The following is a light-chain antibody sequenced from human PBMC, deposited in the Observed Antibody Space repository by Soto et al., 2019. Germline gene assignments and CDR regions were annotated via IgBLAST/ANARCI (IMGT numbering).Light chain of an antibody. CDR1: SRDVGGYNY. CDR2: DVS. J-gene: IGLJ1*01. CDR3: CSSAGSYTYV. V-gene: IGLV2-11*01. Sequence: QSPFRQPRSVSGTPGHSFTISCTGTSRDVGGYNYVSWYQQHPGKAPKLMIYDVSQRPSGVPDRFSGSKSGNTASLTISGLQSEDEADYYCCSSAGSYTYVFGTGTKVTVL.